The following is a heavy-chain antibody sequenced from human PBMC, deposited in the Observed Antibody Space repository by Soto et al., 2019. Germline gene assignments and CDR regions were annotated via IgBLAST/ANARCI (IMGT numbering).Heavy chain of an antibody. CDR3: AREEGAVPAATMGSYYYYMDV. J-gene: IGHJ6*03. CDR1: GGSFSGYY. Sequence: SETLSLTCAVYGGSFSGYYWSWIRQPPGKGLEWIGEINHSGSTNYNPSLKSRVTISVDTSKNQFSLKLSSVTAADTAVYYCAREEGAVPAATMGSYYYYMDVWGKGTTVTVSS. CDR2: INHSGST. D-gene: IGHD2-2*01. V-gene: IGHV4-34*01.